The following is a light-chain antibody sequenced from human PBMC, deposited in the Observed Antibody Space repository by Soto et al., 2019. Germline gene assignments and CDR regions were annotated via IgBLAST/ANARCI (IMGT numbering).Light chain of an antibody. CDR2: AAS. Sequence: DIQMTQSPASLSASVGDRVTITCRASQGISNYLAWYQQKPGKVPQLLIYAASTLQSGVPSRFSGSGSGTDFTLTITSLQPEDVATYDCQKYSSVISVGQGTRLEIK. J-gene: IGKJ5*01. V-gene: IGKV1-27*01. CDR1: QGISNY. CDR3: QKYSSVIS.